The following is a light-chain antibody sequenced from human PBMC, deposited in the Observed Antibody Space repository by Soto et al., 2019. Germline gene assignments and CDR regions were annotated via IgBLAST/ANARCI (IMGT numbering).Light chain of an antibody. CDR3: QQPGTWFT. Sequence: EIVLTQSPATLSLSPGERATLSCRASQSVSDYLAWYQQRPGQAPRLLIFDASNRATDIPARFSGSGSGTDFTLTISSLEPEDFAVYYWQQPGTWFTFGPGTRVDFK. CDR1: QSVSDY. CDR2: DAS. V-gene: IGKV3-11*01. J-gene: IGKJ3*01.